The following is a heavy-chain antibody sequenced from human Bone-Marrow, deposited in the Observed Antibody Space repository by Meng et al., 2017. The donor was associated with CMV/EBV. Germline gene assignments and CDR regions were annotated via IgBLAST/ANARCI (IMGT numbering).Heavy chain of an antibody. J-gene: IGHJ3*02. D-gene: IGHD2-2*01. CDR3: ARMPVYCSSTSGFSPYAFEI. V-gene: IGHV2-26*01. Sequence: SGPTLVKPTETLTLTCTVSGFSLCNARMGVSWIRQPPGKALEWLAHIFSNDEKSYSTSLKSRLTISKDTSKSQVVLTMTNMYPVDTATSYCARMPVYCSSTSGFSPYAFEIWGQGTMVTVSS. CDR1: GFSLCNARMG. CDR2: IFSNDEK.